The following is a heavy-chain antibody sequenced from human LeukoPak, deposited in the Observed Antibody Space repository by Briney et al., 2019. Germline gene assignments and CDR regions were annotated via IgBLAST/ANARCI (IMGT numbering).Heavy chain of an antibody. CDR2: IYPGDSDT. J-gene: IGHJ5*02. CDR3: ARHYEQQLDFTWFDP. CDR1: GYSFTSYW. D-gene: IGHD6-13*01. Sequence: GESLKISCKGSGYSFTSYWIGWVRQMPGKGLEWMGIIYPGDSDTRHSPSFQGQVTISADKSISTAYLQWSSLKASDTAMYYCARHYEQQLDFTWFDPWGQGTLVTVSS. V-gene: IGHV5-51*01.